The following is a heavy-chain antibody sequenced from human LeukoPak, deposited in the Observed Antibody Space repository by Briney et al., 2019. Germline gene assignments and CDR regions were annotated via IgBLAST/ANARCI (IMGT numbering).Heavy chain of an antibody. V-gene: IGHV1-69*05. CDR1: GYTFSIYG. CDR3: ARGTIYSSGSYYMDV. J-gene: IGHJ6*03. D-gene: IGHD6-19*01. CDR2: IIPIFGTA. Sequence: SVKVSCKASGYTFSIYGINWVRQAPGQGLEWMGGIIPIFGTANYAQKFQGRVTITTDESTSTAYMELSSLRSEDTAVYYCARGTIYSSGSYYMDVWGKGTTVTVSS.